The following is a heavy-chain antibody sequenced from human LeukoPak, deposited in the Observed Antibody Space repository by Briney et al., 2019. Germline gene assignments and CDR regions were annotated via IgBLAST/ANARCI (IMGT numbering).Heavy chain of an antibody. Sequence: ASVKVSCKASGYTLTGYYMNWVRQAPGQGLEWMGGINPNSGGTNYGQKFQGRVTMTRDTSISIVYMELSRLRSDDTAVYYCARGPSDSSGYYYEGDAFDIWGQGTVVTVSS. J-gene: IGHJ3*02. V-gene: IGHV1-2*02. CDR1: GYTLTGYY. CDR2: INPNSGGT. D-gene: IGHD3-22*01. CDR3: ARGPSDSSGYYYEGDAFDI.